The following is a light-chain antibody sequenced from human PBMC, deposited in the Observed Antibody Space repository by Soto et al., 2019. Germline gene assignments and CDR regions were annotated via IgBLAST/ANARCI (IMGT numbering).Light chain of an antibody. CDR3: QQYDESPRK. V-gene: IGKV3-20*01. Sequence: EIVLTQSPGTLSLSPGEKATLSCRASQSVSSSYLAWYRQRLGQAPRLLIYGAFIRATGTPDRFSGSGSGTDFTLTSSRLEPEDFAVYYCQQYDESPRKFGQGTKVEIK. J-gene: IGKJ1*01. CDR2: GAF. CDR1: QSVSSSY.